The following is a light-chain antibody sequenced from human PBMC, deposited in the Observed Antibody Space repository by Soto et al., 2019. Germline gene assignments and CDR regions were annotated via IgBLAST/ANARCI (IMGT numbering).Light chain of an antibody. CDR3: LQDYIYTPT. V-gene: IGKV1-6*01. Sequence: AIQMTQSPSSLSASVGDRVTITCRASQGIRNDLGWYQQKPGKAPKLLIYAASSLETGVPSRFGGSGSGTDFTLTISSLQPEDFATYYCLQDYIYTPTFGQGTKLEIK. J-gene: IGKJ2*01. CDR2: AAS. CDR1: QGIRND.